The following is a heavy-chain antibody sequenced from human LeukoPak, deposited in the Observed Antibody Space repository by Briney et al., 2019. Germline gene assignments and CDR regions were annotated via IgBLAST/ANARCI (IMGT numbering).Heavy chain of an antibody. J-gene: IGHJ4*02. CDR3: AKDLYAVYFFDY. Sequence: GRSLRLSCAASGFSFDEYAMHWVGQVPGKGLEWVSAISGSGGSTYYADSVKGRFTISRDNSKNTLYLQMNSLRAEDTAVYYCAKDLYAVYFFDYWGQGTLVTVSS. D-gene: IGHD2-8*01. CDR1: GFSFDEYA. CDR2: ISGSGGST. V-gene: IGHV3-23*01.